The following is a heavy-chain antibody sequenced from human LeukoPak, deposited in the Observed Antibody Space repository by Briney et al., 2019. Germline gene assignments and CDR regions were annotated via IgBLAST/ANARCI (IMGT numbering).Heavy chain of an antibody. CDR3: ARVMDIVYYFDY. CDR1: GGSISSYY. J-gene: IGHJ4*02. CDR2: IYYSGST. D-gene: IGHD5-12*01. Sequence: PSETLSLTCTVSGGSISSYYWSWIRQPPGKGLEWIGYIYYSGSTNYDPSLKSRVTISADTSKNQFSLKLSSVTAADTAVYYCARVMDIVYYFDYWGQGTLVTVSS. V-gene: IGHV4-59*01.